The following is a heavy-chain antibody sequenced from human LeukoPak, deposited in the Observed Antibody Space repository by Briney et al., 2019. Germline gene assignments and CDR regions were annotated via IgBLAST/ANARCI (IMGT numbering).Heavy chain of an antibody. V-gene: IGHV1-18*01. CDR2: ISAYNGNT. CDR3: ARAPIIGAMDFDY. J-gene: IGHJ4*02. D-gene: IGHD3-10*01. CDR1: GGTFSGYA. Sequence: ASVKVSCKASGGTFSGYAVIWVRQAPGQGLEWMGWISAYNGNTNYAQKLQGRVTMTTDTSTSTAYMELRSLRSDDTAVYYCARAPIIGAMDFDYWGQGTLVTVSS.